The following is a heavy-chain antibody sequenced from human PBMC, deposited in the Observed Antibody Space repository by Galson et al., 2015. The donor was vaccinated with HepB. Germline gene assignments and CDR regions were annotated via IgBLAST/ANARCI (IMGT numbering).Heavy chain of an antibody. CDR2: IIPILGIA. D-gene: IGHD1-26*01. V-gene: IGHV1-69*04. J-gene: IGHJ4*02. CDR3: ARDSEVGAPHCFDY. CDR1: GGTFSSYT. Sequence: QSGAEVKKPGESLRISCKASGGTFSSYTISWVRQAPGQGLEWMGRIIPILGIANYAQKFQGRVTITADKSTSTAYMELSSLRSEDTAVYYCARDSEVGAPHCFDYWGQGTLVTVSS.